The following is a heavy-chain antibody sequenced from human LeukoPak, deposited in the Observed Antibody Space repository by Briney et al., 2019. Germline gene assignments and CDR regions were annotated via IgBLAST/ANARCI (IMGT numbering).Heavy chain of an antibody. J-gene: IGHJ4*02. Sequence: PGGSLRLSCAGSGFTFSDSPIHWVRQASGKGLGWVGRVREKIQNYATGYAESVKGRFSISRDDSKNTAYLQMNSLKIEDTAVYYCSRQPIGTGTVDYWGQGTLVTVSS. CDR2: VREKIQNYAT. CDR3: SRQPIGTGTVDY. CDR1: GFTFSDSP. D-gene: IGHD3/OR15-3a*01. V-gene: IGHV3-73*01.